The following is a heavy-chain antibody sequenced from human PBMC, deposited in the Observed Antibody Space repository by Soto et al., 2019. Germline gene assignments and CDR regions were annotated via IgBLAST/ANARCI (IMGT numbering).Heavy chain of an antibody. J-gene: IGHJ4*01. CDR2: IWYDGSNT. Sequence: GGSLRLSCAAYGFTFSGYGMHWVRQAPGKGLEWVAVIWYDGSNTYYADSVKGRFTISRDNSKNTLYLQMNSLRAEATAEYYCARFSHYYDSSCYYLDFWGQGTPVTVSS. CDR3: ARFSHYYDSSCYYLDF. CDR1: GFTFSGYG. D-gene: IGHD3-22*01. V-gene: IGHV3-33*01.